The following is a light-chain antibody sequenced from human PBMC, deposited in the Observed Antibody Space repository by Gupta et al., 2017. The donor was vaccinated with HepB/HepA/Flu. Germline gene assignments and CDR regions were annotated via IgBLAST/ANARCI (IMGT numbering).Light chain of an antibody. CDR2: DVS. Sequence: QSALTQPASVSGSPGQSITISCTGTSSDVGGYNYVSWYQQHPGKAPNLMIYDVSNRHSGVSNRFSGSKSGNTASLTISGLQAEDEADYYCSSYTSSSTLYYVFGTGTKVTVL. CDR3: SSYTSSSTLYYV. CDR1: SSDVGGYNY. J-gene: IGLJ1*01. V-gene: IGLV2-14*01.